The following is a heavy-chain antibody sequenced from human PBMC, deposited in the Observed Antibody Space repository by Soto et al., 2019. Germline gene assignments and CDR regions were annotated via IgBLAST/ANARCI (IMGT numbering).Heavy chain of an antibody. CDR1: GFTFSSYE. CDR3: ARVIFDCSSTSCYYYYYGMDV. J-gene: IGHJ6*02. D-gene: IGHD2-2*01. V-gene: IGHV3-48*03. CDR2: ISSSGSTI. Sequence: GESLKISCAASGFTFSSYEMNWVRQAPGKGLEWVSYISSSGSTIYYADSVKGRFTISRDNAKNSLYLQMNSLRAEDTAVYYCARVIFDCSSTSCYYYYYGMDVWGQGTTVTVSS.